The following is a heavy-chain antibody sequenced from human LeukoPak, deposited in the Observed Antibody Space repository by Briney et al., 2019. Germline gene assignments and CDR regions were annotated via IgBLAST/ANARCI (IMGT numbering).Heavy chain of an antibody. CDR2: ISYDGSNK. D-gene: IGHD6-6*01. CDR3: AKPYSSSPGAFDI. Sequence: GRSLRLSCAASGFTFSTYAMHWVRQAPGKGLEWVAVISYDGSNKYYADSVKGRFTISRDNSKNTLYLQMNSLRAEDTAVYYCAKPYSSSPGAFDIWGQGTMVTVSS. V-gene: IGHV3-30*04. CDR1: GFTFSTYA. J-gene: IGHJ3*02.